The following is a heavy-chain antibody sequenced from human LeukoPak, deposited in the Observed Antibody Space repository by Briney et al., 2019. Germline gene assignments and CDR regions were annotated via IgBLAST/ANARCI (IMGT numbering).Heavy chain of an antibody. D-gene: IGHD2-21*01. CDR2: INPNSGGT. J-gene: IGHJ6*03. Sequence: ASVKVSCKASGYTFTGYYMHWVRQAPGQGLEWMGLINPNSGGTNYAQKFQGRVTMTRDTSISTAYMDLSSLRSEDTAVYYCARGSLWHYYYMDVWGKGTTVTVSS. V-gene: IGHV1-2*06. CDR1: GYTFTGYY. CDR3: ARGSLWHYYYMDV.